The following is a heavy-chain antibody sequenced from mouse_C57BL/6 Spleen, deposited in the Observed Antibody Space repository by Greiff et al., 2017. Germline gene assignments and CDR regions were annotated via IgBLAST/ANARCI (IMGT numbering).Heavy chain of an antibody. V-gene: IGHV1-15*01. J-gene: IGHJ2*01. CDR3: TRRDYGSSYVHFDY. Sequence: QVHVKQSGAELVRPGASVTLSCKASGYTFTDYEMHWVKQTPVHGLEWIGAIDPETGGTAYNQKFKGKAILTADKSSSTAYMELRSMTSEDSAVYYCTRRDYGSSYVHFDYWGQGTTLTVSS. D-gene: IGHD1-1*01. CDR2: IDPETGGT. CDR1: GYTFTDYE.